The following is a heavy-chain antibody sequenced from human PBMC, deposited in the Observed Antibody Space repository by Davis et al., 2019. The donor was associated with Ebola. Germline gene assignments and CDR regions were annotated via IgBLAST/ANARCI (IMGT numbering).Heavy chain of an antibody. V-gene: IGHV3-23*01. CDR2: ISGSGGST. Sequence: GESLKISCAASEFTFSGYAMSWVRQAPGKGLEWVSAISGSGGSTYYADSVKGRFTISRDNSKNTLYLQMNSLRAEDTAVYYCAKVGWGTNDVVVTAMFDYWGQGTLVTVSS. CDR3: AKVGWGTNDVVVTAMFDY. J-gene: IGHJ4*02. D-gene: IGHD2-21*02. CDR1: EFTFSGYA.